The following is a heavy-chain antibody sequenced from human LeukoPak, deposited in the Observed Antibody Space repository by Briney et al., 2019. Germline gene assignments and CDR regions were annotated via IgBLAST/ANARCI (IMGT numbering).Heavy chain of an antibody. Sequence: PGGSLRLPCAASGFSVSSNYMNWVRQAPGKGLEWVSVIYSGGSTYYADSVKGRFTISRDNSKNTLYLQMNNLRAEDTAVYYCASHWELRYWGQGTLVTVSS. V-gene: IGHV3-53*01. CDR3: ASHWELRY. CDR2: IYSGGST. D-gene: IGHD1-26*01. J-gene: IGHJ4*02. CDR1: GFSVSSNY.